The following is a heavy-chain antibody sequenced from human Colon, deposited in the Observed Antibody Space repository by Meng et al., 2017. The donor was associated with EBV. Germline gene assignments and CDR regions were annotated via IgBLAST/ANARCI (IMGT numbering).Heavy chain of an antibody. CDR2: IYWDDDK. Sequence: QITLKESGPTLVKPTQTLTVTLPFSGFSLHTSGVGVGWIRQHPGKALEWLALIYWDDDKRYSPSLKSRLTITKDTAKNQVVLTMTNMDPVDTATYYWAHSDPLEMSACFDYWGQGTLVTVAS. CDR1: GFSLHTSGVG. J-gene: IGHJ4*02. V-gene: IGHV2-5*02. D-gene: IGHD5-24*01. CDR3: AHSDPLEMSACFDY.